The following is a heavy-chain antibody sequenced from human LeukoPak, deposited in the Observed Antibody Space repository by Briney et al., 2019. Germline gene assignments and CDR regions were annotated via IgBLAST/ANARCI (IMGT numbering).Heavy chain of an antibody. Sequence: GGSLRLSCAASGFTFSSYSMNWVRQAPGKGLEWVSYISSSSSTIYYADSVKGRFTISRDNAKNSLYLQMNSLRAEDTAVYYCAKESYPKGGMDVWGQGTTVTVSS. CDR3: AKESYPKGGMDV. CDR1: GFTFSSYS. V-gene: IGHV3-48*04. J-gene: IGHJ6*02. CDR2: ISSSSSTI. D-gene: IGHD2-2*01.